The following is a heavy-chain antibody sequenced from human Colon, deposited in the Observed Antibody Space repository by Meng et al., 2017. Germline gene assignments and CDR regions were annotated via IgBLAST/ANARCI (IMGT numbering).Heavy chain of an antibody. CDR3: SKTTADGSSGYYAY. CDR1: GFTFSGSA. CDR2: IRSKANSYAT. J-gene: IGHJ4*02. Sequence: GESLKISCAASGFTFSGSALHWVRQASGKGLEWVGRIRSKANSYATAYAASVEGRFTISRDESQNMAYLEMTSLKTEDTAVYYCSKTTADGSSGYYAYWGQGTQVTVSS. V-gene: IGHV3-73*01. D-gene: IGHD3-22*01.